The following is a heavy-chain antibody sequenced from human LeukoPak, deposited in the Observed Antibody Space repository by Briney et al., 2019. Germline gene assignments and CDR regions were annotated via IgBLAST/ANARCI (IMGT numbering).Heavy chain of an antibody. CDR2: ISYDGSNK. CDR3: ARRARPGFDY. V-gene: IGHV3-30*04. D-gene: IGHD6-6*01. J-gene: IGHJ4*02. Sequence: PGGSLRLSCAASGFTFSSYAMHWVRQAPGKGLEWVAVISYDGSNKYYADSVKGRFTISRDNSKNMLYLQMNSLRAEDTAVYYCARRARPGFDYWGQGTLVTVSS. CDR1: GFTFSSYA.